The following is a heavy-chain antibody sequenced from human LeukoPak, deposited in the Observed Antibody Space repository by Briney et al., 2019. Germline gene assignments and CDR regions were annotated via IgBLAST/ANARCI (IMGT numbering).Heavy chain of an antibody. CDR1: GGSISSSSYY. CDR3: ASGPYSSGWWGAFDI. J-gene: IGHJ3*02. CDR2: IYYSGST. D-gene: IGHD6-19*01. V-gene: IGHV4-39*01. Sequence: SETLSLTCTVSGGSISSSSYYWGWLRQPPGKGLEWIGSIYYSGSTYYNPSLKSRVTISVDTSKNQFSLKLSSVTAADTAVYYCASGPYSSGWWGAFDIWGQGTMVTVSS.